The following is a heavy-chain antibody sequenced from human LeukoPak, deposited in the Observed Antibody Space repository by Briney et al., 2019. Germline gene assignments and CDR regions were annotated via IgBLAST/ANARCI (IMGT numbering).Heavy chain of an antibody. CDR3: ARESDSSGYDGAFDI. Sequence: PSETLSLTCTVSGGSISSGGYYWSWTRQHPGKGLEWIGYIYYSGSTYYNPSLKSRVTISVDTSKNQFSLKLSSVTAADTAVYYCARESDSSGYDGAFDIWGQGTMVTVSS. CDR1: GGSISSGGYY. V-gene: IGHV4-31*03. CDR2: IYYSGST. J-gene: IGHJ3*02. D-gene: IGHD3-22*01.